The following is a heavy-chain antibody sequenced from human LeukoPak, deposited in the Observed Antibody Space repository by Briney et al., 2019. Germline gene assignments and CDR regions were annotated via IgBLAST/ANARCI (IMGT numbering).Heavy chain of an antibody. Sequence: GGSLRLSCAASGFTFSSNWMSWVRQAPGKGLVWVANIKQDGSEKYYVDSVKGRFTISRDNAKNLLFLQMNSLRAEDTAVYYCAREAWSSAWYWGQGTLVTVSS. V-gene: IGHV3-7*03. D-gene: IGHD6-19*01. CDR3: AREAWSSAWY. CDR1: GFTFSSNW. CDR2: IKQDGSEK. J-gene: IGHJ4*02.